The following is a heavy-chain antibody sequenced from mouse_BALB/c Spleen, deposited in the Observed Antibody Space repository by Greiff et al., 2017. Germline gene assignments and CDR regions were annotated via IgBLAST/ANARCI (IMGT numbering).Heavy chain of an antibody. Sequence: EVQLQQSGPGLVKPSQSLSLTCTVTGYSITSDYVWNWIRQFPGNKLEWMGYISYSGSTSYNPSLKSRISITRDTSKNQFFLQLNSVTTEDTATYYCARVYGSTHFDDWGQGTTLTVSS. CDR2: ISYSGST. D-gene: IGHD1-1*01. CDR3: ARVYGSTHFDD. CDR1: GYSITSDYV. J-gene: IGHJ2*01. V-gene: IGHV3-2*02.